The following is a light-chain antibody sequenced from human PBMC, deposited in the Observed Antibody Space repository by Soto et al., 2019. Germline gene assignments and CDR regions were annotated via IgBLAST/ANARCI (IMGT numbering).Light chain of an antibody. CDR2: EVS. J-gene: IGLJ2*01. CDR3: SSYTPTSTPVV. V-gene: IGLV2-14*01. CDR1: SSDVGGYNY. Sequence: QSALTQPASVSGSPGQSITISCTGTSSDVGGYNYVSWYQQHPGKAPKLMIYEVSNRPSGVSNRFSGSKSGNTAFLTISGLQAEDEADYYCSSYTPTSTPVVFGGGTKLTVL.